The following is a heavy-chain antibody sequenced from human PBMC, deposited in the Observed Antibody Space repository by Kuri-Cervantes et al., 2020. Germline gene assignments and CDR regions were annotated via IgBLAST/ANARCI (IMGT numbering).Heavy chain of an antibody. J-gene: IGHJ4*02. CDR3: AREISSTSSFFDY. CDR1: GGSVSSGSYY. CDR2: IYYSGST. Sequence: SETLSLTCTVSGGSVSSGSYYWSWIRQPPGKGLEWIGYIYYSGSTNYNPSLKSRVTISVDTSKNQFPLKLSSVTAADTAVYYCAREISSTSSFFDYWGQGTLVTVSS. D-gene: IGHD2/OR15-2a*01. V-gene: IGHV4-61*01.